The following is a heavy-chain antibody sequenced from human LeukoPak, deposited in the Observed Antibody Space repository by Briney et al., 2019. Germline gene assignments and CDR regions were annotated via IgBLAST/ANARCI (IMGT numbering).Heavy chain of an antibody. V-gene: IGHV4-34*01. CDR1: GGSFSGYY. CDR3: ARGRRAKKNWFDP. Sequence: PSETLSLTCAVYGGSFSGYYWSWIRQPPGKGLEWLGEINHSGSTNYNPSLKSRVTISVDTSKNQFSLKLSSVTAADTAVYYCARGRRAKKNWFDPWGQGTLVTVSS. CDR2: INHSGST. J-gene: IGHJ5*02. D-gene: IGHD1-26*01.